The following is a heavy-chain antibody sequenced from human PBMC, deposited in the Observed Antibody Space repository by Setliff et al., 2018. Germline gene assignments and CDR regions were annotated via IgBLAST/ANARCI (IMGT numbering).Heavy chain of an antibody. Sequence: ASVKVSCKASGYSFTSYTIYWARQAPGQGLEWMGWISPGNGNTAYSQKIQDRVTITRDTSASTAYMELSSLRSEDTAVYYCARIGFGYYSTSGAWYFDNWGQGTLVTVSS. CDR2: ISPGNGNT. CDR1: GYSFTSYT. CDR3: ARIGFGYYSTSGAWYFDN. D-gene: IGHD2-8*01. V-gene: IGHV1-3*01. J-gene: IGHJ4*02.